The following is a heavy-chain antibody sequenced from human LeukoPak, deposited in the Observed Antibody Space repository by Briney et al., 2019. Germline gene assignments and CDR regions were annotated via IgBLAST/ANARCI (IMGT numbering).Heavy chain of an antibody. D-gene: IGHD5-18*01. Sequence: ASEKVSCKASGYTFTGYYMHWVRQAPGQGLEWMGWINPNSGGTNYAQKFQGRVTMTRDTSISTAYMELSRLRSDDTAVYYCARVSSKDTAMVENAFDIWGQGTMVTVSS. CDR3: ARVSSKDTAMVENAFDI. J-gene: IGHJ3*02. CDR1: GYTFTGYY. V-gene: IGHV1-2*02. CDR2: INPNSGGT.